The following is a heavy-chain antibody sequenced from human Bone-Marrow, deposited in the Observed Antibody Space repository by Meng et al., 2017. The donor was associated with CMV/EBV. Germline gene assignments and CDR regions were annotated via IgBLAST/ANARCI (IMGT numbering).Heavy chain of an antibody. D-gene: IGHD2-2*01. J-gene: IGHJ6*02. CDR2: IKQDASEK. V-gene: IGHV3-7*01. CDR1: GFTFSGYY. Sequence: GESLKISCAASGFTFSGYYMSWVRQAPGKGLEWVANIKQDASEKYYVDSVTGRFTISRDNAKTSLYLQMNSLRGEDMAVYYCARVGVLIPAPIGHYYGMDAWGQGTTVTVSS. CDR3: ARVGVLIPAPIGHYYGMDA.